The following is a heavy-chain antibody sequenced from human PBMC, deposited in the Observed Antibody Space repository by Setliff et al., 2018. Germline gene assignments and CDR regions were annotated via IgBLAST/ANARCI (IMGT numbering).Heavy chain of an antibody. V-gene: IGHV3-74*01. D-gene: IGHD7-27*01. CDR3: ASIDWGENFYNTDV. Sequence: PGGSLRLSCGASGFTFRKYWMYWVRQVPGKGLVWVSRINGDGTITNYADSVKGRFTISRDNAKNTLYLQMTSLRGEDTAVYFCASIDWGENFYNTDVWGKGTTVTVSS. CDR2: INGDGTIT. CDR1: GFTFRKYW. J-gene: IGHJ6*04.